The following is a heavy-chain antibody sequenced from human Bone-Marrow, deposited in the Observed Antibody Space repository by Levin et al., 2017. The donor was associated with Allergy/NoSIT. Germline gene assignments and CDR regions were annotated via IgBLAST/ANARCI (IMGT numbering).Heavy chain of an antibody. CDR1: GFTFSTYS. CDR2: ISSSSYI. D-gene: IGHD2-15*01. Sequence: LSLTCAASGFTFSTYSMNWVRQAPGKGLEWVSSISSSSYIYYADSLKGRVTTSRDNAKNSLYLQMNSLRAEDTAVYYCASGYCRGGDCYSYDYWGQGTLVTVSS. J-gene: IGHJ4*02. CDR3: ASGYCRGGDCYSYDY. V-gene: IGHV3-21*01.